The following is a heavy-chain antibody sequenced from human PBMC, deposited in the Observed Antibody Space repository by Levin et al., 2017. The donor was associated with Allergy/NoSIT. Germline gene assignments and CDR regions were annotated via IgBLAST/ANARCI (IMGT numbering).Heavy chain of an antibody. CDR2: ISWNSGSI. CDR3: ARDNIGLPDAFDI. V-gene: IGHV3-9*01. D-gene: IGHD3-10*01. J-gene: IGHJ3*02. CDR1: GFTFDDYA. Sequence: SLKISCAASGFTFDDYAMHWVRQAPGKGLEWVSGISWNSGSIGYADSVKGRFTISRDNGKNSLYLQMNRLRTEDTALYYCARDNIGLPDAFDIWGQGTMVIVSS.